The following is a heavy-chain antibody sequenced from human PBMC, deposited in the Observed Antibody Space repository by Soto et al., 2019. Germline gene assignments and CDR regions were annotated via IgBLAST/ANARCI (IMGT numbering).Heavy chain of an antibody. CDR1: GGSLSSYY. J-gene: IGHJ4*02. CDR2: IYYSGST. D-gene: IGHD6-19*01. CDR3: ARLSPNGWLDPYYFDY. V-gene: IGHV4-59*01. Sequence: SETLSLTCVVSGGSLSSYYWSWIRQPPGKGLEWIGYIYYSGSTDYNPSLESRVTISVDTSKNQFSLKLSSVTAADTAVYYCARLSPNGWLDPYYFDYWGQGTLVTVSS.